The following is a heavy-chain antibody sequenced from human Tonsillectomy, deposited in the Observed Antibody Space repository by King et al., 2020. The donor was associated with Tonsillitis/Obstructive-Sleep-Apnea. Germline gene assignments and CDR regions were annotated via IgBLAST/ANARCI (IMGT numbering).Heavy chain of an antibody. CDR1: RFTFSSYW. CDR3: AAGDYFDY. Sequence: VQLVESGGGLVQPGGSLRLSCAASRFTFSSYWMSWVRQAPGKWLEWVANIKQDGSEKYYVDSVKGRFTISRDNAKNSLYLQMNSLRAEDTAVYYCAAGDYFDYWGQGTLVTVSS. D-gene: IGHD4-17*01. V-gene: IGHV3-7*03. CDR2: IKQDGSEK. J-gene: IGHJ4*02.